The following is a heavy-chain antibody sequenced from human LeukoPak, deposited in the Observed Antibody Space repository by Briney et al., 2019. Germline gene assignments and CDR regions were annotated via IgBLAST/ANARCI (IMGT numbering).Heavy chain of an antibody. J-gene: IGHJ4*02. V-gene: IGHV4-39*01. CDR1: GGSISSSSHY. CDR3: ARRCGGGCYSGDY. D-gene: IGHD2-21*02. CDR2: IFYTAST. Sequence: SETLSLTCTVSGGSISSSSHYWGWIRQPPGKGLEWIGNIFYTASTYYNPSLKSRVTMSVDTSKNQFSLNLSSVTAADTAIYYCARRCGGGCYSGDYWGQGTLVTVSS.